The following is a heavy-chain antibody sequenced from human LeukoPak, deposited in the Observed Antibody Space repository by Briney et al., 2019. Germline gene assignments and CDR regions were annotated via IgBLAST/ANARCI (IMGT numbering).Heavy chain of an antibody. J-gene: IGHJ4*02. CDR3: AKDQGGGYCSGGSCLFDY. V-gene: IGHV3-30*18. CDR1: GFTFSSYG. CDR2: ISYDGSNK. Sequence: GGSLRLSCAASGFTFSSYGMHWVRQAPGKGLEWVAVISYDGSNKYYVDSVKGRFTISRDNSKNTLYLQMNSLRAEDTAVYYCAKDQGGGYCSGGSCLFDYWGQGTLVTVSS. D-gene: IGHD2-15*01.